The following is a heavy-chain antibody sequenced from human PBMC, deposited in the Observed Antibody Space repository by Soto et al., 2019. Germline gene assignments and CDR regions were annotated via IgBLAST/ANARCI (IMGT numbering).Heavy chain of an antibody. D-gene: IGHD6-19*01. CDR3: ARRYAPRYSSGNNHFDL. CDR1: TGSIFSHSFY. V-gene: IGHV4-39*01. CDR2: INHSGSA. Sequence: QLQLQESGPGLVKPSETLSLTCNVYTGSIFSHSFYWGWIRQPPGMGLEWIGTINHSGSAYYNPSLKSRVTISVDTYKNQFSQTLSSVTAADTAVYYCARRYAPRYSSGNNHFDLWGQGTLVTVSS. J-gene: IGHJ4*02.